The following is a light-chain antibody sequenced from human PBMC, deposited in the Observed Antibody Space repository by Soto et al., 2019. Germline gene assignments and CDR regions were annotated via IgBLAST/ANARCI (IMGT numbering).Light chain of an antibody. J-gene: IGKJ4*01. CDR2: WAS. CDR1: XSVLYRSNNKNX. CDR3: QQYYSTPLT. V-gene: IGKV4-1*01. Sequence: QSPESLAVSLGERATINXRXXXSVLYRSNNKNXVAWYQQKPGQPPKLLIYWASTRESGVPDRFSGSVSGTDFTLTISNLQAEDVAGYYCQQYYSTPLTFGGGTKVEIK.